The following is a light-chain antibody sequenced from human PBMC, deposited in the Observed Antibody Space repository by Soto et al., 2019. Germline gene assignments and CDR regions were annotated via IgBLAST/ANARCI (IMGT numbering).Light chain of an antibody. Sequence: QSVLTQPPSASGSPGQSVTISCTGTSSDVGAYKYVSWYQQYPGKAPKLMIYEVNKRPSGVPDRFSGSKSGNTAYLTVSGLQAEDEADYYCTSYTGSNIWVFGGGTKLTVL. J-gene: IGLJ3*02. V-gene: IGLV2-8*01. CDR1: SSDVGAYKY. CDR2: EVN. CDR3: TSYTGSNIWV.